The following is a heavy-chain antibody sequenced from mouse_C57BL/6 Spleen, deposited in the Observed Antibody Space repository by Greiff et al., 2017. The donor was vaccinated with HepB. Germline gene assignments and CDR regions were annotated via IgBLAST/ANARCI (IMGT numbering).Heavy chain of an antibody. Sequence: EVQLVESGGGLVKPGGSLKLSCAASGFTFSSYAMSWVRQTPEKRLEWVATISDGGSYTYYPDNVKGRFTISRDNAKNNLYLQMSHLKSEDTAMYYCARDSGYFDYWGQGTTLTVSS. CDR3: ARDSGYFDY. D-gene: IGHD4-1*01. J-gene: IGHJ2*01. CDR2: ISDGGSYT. V-gene: IGHV5-4*01. CDR1: GFTFSSYA.